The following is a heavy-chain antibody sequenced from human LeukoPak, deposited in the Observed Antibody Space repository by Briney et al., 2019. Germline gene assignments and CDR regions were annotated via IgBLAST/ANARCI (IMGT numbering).Heavy chain of an antibody. D-gene: IGHD6-13*01. CDR3: ARVSVVAAAGDY. CDR2: INPNSGGT. V-gene: IGHV1-2*02. Sequence: ASVKASCTVSGHSLIYLSMHWVRQAPGKGLEWMGWINPNSGGTNYAQRFQGRVTMTRDTSISTAYMELSRLRSDDTAVYYCARVSVVAAAGDYWGQGTLVTVSS. J-gene: IGHJ4*02. CDR1: GHSLIYLS.